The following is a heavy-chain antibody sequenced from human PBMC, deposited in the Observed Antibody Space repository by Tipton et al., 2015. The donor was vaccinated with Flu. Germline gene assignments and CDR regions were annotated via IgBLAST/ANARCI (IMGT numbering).Heavy chain of an antibody. V-gene: IGHV4-38-2*02. Sequence: TLSLTCTVSGYFISSGYYWGWIRQPPGKGLESIGSIYHSGGTYYNPSLRSRVTISVDTSKNQFSLKLSSVTAADTAVYYCATRIYGSGGVNYWGQGTLVTVS. CDR1: GYFISSGYY. CDR2: IYHSGGT. D-gene: IGHD3-10*01. J-gene: IGHJ4*02. CDR3: ATRIYGSGGVNY.